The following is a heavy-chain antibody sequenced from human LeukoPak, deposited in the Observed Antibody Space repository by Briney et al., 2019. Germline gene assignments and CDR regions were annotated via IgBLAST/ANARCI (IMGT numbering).Heavy chain of an antibody. CDR3: AKSPYGDGKDY. V-gene: IGHV3-23*01. CDR2: ISGSGGST. Sequence: GGSLRLSCAASGFTFDDYAMHWVRQAPGKGLEWVSAISGSGGSTYYADSVKGRFTISRDNSKNTLYLQMNSLRAEDTAVYYCAKSPYGDGKDYWGQGTLVTVSS. CDR1: GFTFDDYA. J-gene: IGHJ4*02. D-gene: IGHD4-17*01.